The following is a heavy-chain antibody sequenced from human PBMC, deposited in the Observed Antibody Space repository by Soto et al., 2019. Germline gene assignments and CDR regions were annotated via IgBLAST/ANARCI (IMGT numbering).Heavy chain of an antibody. D-gene: IGHD3-3*01. J-gene: IGHJ5*02. CDR1: GGSISSCCYS. CDR3: ASVLRFLFDP. CDR2: IYHSGST. V-gene: IGHV4-30-2*01. Sequence: KPXERLRLPGTVSGGSISSCCYSWSWIRQPPGKGLEWIGYIYHSGSTYYNPPLKSRVTISVDRSKKQFYLKLSSVTDADTDVYYCASVLRFLFDPWGQGTPVTVSS.